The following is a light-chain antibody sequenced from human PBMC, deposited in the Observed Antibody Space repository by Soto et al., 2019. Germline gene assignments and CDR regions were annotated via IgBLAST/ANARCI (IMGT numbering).Light chain of an antibody. V-gene: IGKV3D-15*01. CDR2: GSS. Sequence: IVLTQSPATLSVSPGERVTLCCRASENVGTNLAWYQQRPGQPPRLLIYGSSTRATGISATFSGSGSRTEFTLTIISLQSEDSAVYYCQQYNNWGLSFGGGTRVEIK. J-gene: IGKJ4*01. CDR3: QQYNNWGLS. CDR1: ENVGTN.